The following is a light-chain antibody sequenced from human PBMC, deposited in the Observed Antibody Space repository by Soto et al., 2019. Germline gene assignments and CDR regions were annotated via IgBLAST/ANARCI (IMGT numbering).Light chain of an antibody. CDR1: QSVSSNY. CDR2: RAS. V-gene: IGKV3-20*01. Sequence: EIVLTQSPGTLSLSPGERATLSCRASQSVSSNYLAWYQQKPGQAPRLLIYRASIRATGIPDRFSGSGSGTDFTLTISRLEPEDFAVYSCEQYGSSPLTFGGGTKVEIK. J-gene: IGKJ4*01. CDR3: EQYGSSPLT.